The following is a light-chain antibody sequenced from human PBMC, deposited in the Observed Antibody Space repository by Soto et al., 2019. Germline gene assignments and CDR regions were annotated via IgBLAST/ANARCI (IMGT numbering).Light chain of an antibody. CDR1: QSLANSV. J-gene: IGKJ4*01. CDR3: QQYGSSPLT. CDR2: DTS. V-gene: IGKV3-20*01. Sequence: EFVLTQSPGTLSLSPGERATLSCRASQSLANSVIAWYQQKPGQAPRLLIYDTSSRAGGIPDRFSGSGSGADFTLITSRLEPEDFAVYYCQQYGSSPLTFGGGTKGDI.